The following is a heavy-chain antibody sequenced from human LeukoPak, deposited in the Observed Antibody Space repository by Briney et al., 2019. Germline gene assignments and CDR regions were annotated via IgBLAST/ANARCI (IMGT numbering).Heavy chain of an antibody. CDR3: ARVWEGATDAFDI. D-gene: IGHD3-16*01. Sequence: SETLSLTCTVSGGSISSSSYYWGWIRQPPGKGLEWIGSIYYSGSTYYNPSLKSRVTISVDTSKNQFSLDLTSVTAADTAVYYCARVWEGATDAFDIWGQGTMVTVSS. CDR1: GGSISSSSYY. V-gene: IGHV4-39*01. J-gene: IGHJ3*02. CDR2: IYYSGST.